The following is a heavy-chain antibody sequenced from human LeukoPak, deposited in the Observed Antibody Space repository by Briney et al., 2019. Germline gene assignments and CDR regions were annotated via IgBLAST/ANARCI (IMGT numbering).Heavy chain of an antibody. CDR1: GGSISSSGNY. Sequence: SETLSLTCTVSGGSISSSGNYWGWIRQPPGKGLEWIASIYYSGSTYYNPSLKSRVTISVDTSKNQLSLKLSSLTAADTAVYYCARHEYSGSYYGLSWFDPWGQGTLVTVSS. V-gene: IGHV4-39*01. J-gene: IGHJ5*02. CDR2: IYYSGST. D-gene: IGHD1-26*01. CDR3: ARHEYSGSYYGLSWFDP.